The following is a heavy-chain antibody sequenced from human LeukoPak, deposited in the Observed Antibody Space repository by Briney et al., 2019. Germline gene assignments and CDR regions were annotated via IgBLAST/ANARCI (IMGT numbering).Heavy chain of an antibody. CDR1: GFTFSSYS. CDR3: ARDSIYDSSGYYYEIDY. D-gene: IGHD3-22*01. Sequence: KPGGSLRLSCAASGFTFSSYSMNWVRQAPGKGLEWVSSISSSSSYIYYADSVKGRFTISRDNAKNSLYLQMNSLRAEDTAVYYCARDSIYDSSGYYYEIDYWGQGTLVTVSS. CDR2: ISSSSSYI. J-gene: IGHJ4*02. V-gene: IGHV3-21*01.